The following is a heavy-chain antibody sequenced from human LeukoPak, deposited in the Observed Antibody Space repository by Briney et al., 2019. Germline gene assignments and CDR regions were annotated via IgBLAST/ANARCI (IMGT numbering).Heavy chain of an antibody. D-gene: IGHD6-13*01. CDR3: ARDVSSWAYYYYGMDV. J-gene: IGHJ6*02. V-gene: IGHV4-61*02. CDR2: IYTSGST. Sequence: SQALSLTCTVSGGSISSGSYYWSWIPQPAGKGLEWIGRIYTSGSTNYNPSLKSRVTISVDTSKNQFPLKLSSVTAADTAVYYCARDVSSWAYYYYGMDVWGQGTTVTVSS. CDR1: GGSISSGSYY.